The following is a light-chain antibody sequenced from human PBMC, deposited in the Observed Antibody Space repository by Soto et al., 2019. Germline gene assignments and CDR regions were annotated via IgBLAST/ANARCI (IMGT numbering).Light chain of an antibody. Sequence: QSALTQPPSVSGSPGQSVTISCTGTSSDVGIYNRVSWYQQPPGTAPKLMIYEVSNRPSGVPDRFSESKSGNTAPLTISGLQAEDEADYYCSSYTSSSTWVFGGGTKLTVL. J-gene: IGLJ3*02. CDR2: EVS. CDR3: SSYTSSSTWV. V-gene: IGLV2-18*02. CDR1: SSDVGIYNR.